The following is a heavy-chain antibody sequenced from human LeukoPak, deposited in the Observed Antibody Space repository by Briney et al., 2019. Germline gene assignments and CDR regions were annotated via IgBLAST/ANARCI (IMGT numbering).Heavy chain of an antibody. J-gene: IGHJ3*02. Sequence: GGSLRLSCAASGFIFNTYSIHWVRQAPGKGLEWVAVISSDGIIKYYADSVKGRFTISRDNSKNTLYLQMNSLRAEDTAVYYCARELTFGDFDIWGQGTMVTVSS. CDR1: GFIFNTYS. V-gene: IGHV3-30-3*01. CDR3: ARELTFGDFDI. D-gene: IGHD2/OR15-2a*01. CDR2: ISSDGIIK.